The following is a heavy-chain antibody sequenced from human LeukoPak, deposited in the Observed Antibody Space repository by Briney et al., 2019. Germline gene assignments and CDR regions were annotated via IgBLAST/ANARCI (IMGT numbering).Heavy chain of an antibody. CDR3: ARDRKRIMITFGGVQDW. CDR2: INGDESKT. V-gene: IGHV3-74*01. J-gene: IGHJ4*02. D-gene: IGHD3-16*01. Sequence: GGSLRLSCAASGFTLSSYWMYWVRQTPGKGLVCVAGINGDESKTIYSDSVKGRFTISRDNAKNTLYLQMNSLRAEDTAVYYCARDRKRIMITFGGVQDWWGQGTLVTVSS. CDR1: GFTLSSYW.